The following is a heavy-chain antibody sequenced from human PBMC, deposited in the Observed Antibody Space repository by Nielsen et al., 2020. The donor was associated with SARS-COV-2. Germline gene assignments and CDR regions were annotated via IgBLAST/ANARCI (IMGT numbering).Heavy chain of an antibody. CDR3: TTAGYGDYYYYGMDV. CDR2: IKSKTDGGTT. D-gene: IGHD4-17*01. V-gene: IGHV3-15*01. CDR1: GFTFSNAW. J-gene: IGHJ6*02. Sequence: GESLKISCAASGFTFSNAWMSWVRQAPGKGLEWAGRIKSKTDGGTTDYAAPVRGRFTISRDDSKNTLYLQMNSLKTEDTVVYYCTTAGYGDYYYYGMDVWGQGTTVTVSS.